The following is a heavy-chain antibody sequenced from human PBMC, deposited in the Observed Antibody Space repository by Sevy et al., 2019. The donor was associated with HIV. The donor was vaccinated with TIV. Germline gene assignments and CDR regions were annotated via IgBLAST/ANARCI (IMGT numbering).Heavy chain of an antibody. CDR2: INESGIT. CDR3: ARSPPVVVVPGAPSWFDP. D-gene: IGHD2-2*01. Sequence: SETLSLTCAVHDGSFSGYYWNWIRQLPGKGLEWIGEINESGITYYNPSLKSRVTISVDTSKKQFSLKHNSVTAVDAAVYFFARSPPVVVVPGAPSWFDPWGQGTLVTVSS. V-gene: IGHV4-34*01. J-gene: IGHJ5*02. CDR1: DGSFSGYY.